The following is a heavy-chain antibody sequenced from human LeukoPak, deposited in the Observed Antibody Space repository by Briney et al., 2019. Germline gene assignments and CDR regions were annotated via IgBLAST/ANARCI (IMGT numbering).Heavy chain of an antibody. D-gene: IGHD2-15*01. Sequence: GGSLRLSCAASGFTFSSYWMSWVRQAPGKGLEWVANIKQDGSEKYYVDSVKGRFTISRDNAKNSLYLQMNSLRAEDTAVYYCARDRYCSGGSCYLRPYYFDYWGQGTLATVSS. CDR2: IKQDGSEK. J-gene: IGHJ4*02. CDR3: ARDRYCSGGSCYLRPYYFDY. CDR1: GFTFSSYW. V-gene: IGHV3-7*01.